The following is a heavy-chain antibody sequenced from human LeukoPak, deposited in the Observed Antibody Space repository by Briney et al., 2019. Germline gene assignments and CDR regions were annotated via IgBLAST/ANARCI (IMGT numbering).Heavy chain of an antibody. Sequence: GGSLRLSCAASGFTFSSYWMSWVRQAPGKGLEWVANIKQDGSEKYYVDSVKGRFTNSRDNAKNSLYLQMNSLRAEDTAVYYCARVLGGIYFDYWGQGTLVTVSS. J-gene: IGHJ4*02. CDR1: GFTFSSYW. V-gene: IGHV3-7*01. CDR2: IKQDGSEK. D-gene: IGHD3-16*01. CDR3: ARVLGGIYFDY.